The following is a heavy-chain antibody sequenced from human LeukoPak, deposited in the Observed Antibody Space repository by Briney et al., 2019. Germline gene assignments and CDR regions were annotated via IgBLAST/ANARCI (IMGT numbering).Heavy chain of an antibody. V-gene: IGHV1-2*02. CDR2: ISPSSGSS. CDR1: GYIFTARN. Sequence: DSVKVSWKASGYIFTARNIRWIRQDHGQGLEWVGWISPSSGSSSTAQRFQGRVTMTTDTSISTAYMDISSLRSDDTAVYFCATLRIIVPATFVFDTWGQGTQVAVSS. CDR3: ATLRIIVPATFVFDT. J-gene: IGHJ5*02. D-gene: IGHD2/OR15-2a*01.